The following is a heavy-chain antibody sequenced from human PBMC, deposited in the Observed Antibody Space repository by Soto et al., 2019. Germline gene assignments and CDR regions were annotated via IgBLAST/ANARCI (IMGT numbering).Heavy chain of an antibody. CDR1: GGSISSHY. CDR2: IYYSGST. D-gene: IGHD6-13*01. Sequence: SETLSLTCTVSGGSISSHYWSWIRQHPGKGLEWIGYIYYSGSTYYNPSLKSRVTISVDTSKNQFSLKLSSVTAADTAVYYCARSFRVASAGRFDNCGEGTLVTVS. V-gene: IGHV4-59*06. J-gene: IGHJ4*02. CDR3: ARSFRVASAGRFDN.